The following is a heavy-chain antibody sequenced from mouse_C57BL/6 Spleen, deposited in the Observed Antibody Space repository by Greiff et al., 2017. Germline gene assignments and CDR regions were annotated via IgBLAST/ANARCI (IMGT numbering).Heavy chain of an antibody. J-gene: IGHJ2*01. CDR1: GYTFSSYW. CDR2: IHPNSGST. CDR3: AREGYYYGSKGDY. D-gene: IGHD1-1*01. Sequence: QVPLQQPGAELVKPGASVKLSCKASGYTFSSYWMHWVKQRPGQGLEWIGMIHPNSGSTNYNEKFKSKATLTVDKSSSTAYMQLSSLTSEDSAVYYCAREGYYYGSKGDYWGQGTTLTVAS. V-gene: IGHV1-64*01.